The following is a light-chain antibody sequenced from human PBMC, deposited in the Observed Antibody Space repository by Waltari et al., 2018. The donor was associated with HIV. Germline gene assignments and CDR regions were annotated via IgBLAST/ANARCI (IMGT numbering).Light chain of an antibody. Sequence: DIQMTQSPPSLSASVGDTVTITCRASQGISSWLAWYQQKPGEAPKPLIYAASSLQTGVPSRFSGSGTGTHFPLTITSLQPEDFATYYCQHYDTFPYTFGQGTRLETK. CDR1: QGISSW. CDR2: AAS. V-gene: IGKV1D-16*01. J-gene: IGKJ2*01. CDR3: QHYDTFPYT.